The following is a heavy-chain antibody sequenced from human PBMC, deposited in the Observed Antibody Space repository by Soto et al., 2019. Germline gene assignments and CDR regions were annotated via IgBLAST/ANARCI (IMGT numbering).Heavy chain of an antibody. CDR2: ISSSSSYI. V-gene: IGHV3-21*01. CDR3: ARGRGAAGTDSVQYDGMDV. CDR1: GFTFSSYS. D-gene: IGHD6-13*01. Sequence: EVQLVESGGGLVKPGGSLRLSCAASGFTFSSYSMNWVRQAPGKGLEWVSSISSSSSYIYYADSVKGRFTISRDNAKNSLYLQMNSLRAEDTAVYYCARGRGAAGTDSVQYDGMDVWGQGTTVTVSS. J-gene: IGHJ6*02.